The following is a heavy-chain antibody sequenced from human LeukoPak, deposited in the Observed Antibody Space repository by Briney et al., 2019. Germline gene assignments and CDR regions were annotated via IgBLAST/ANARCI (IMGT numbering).Heavy chain of an antibody. J-gene: IGHJ4*02. V-gene: IGHV3-53*04. CDR2: IYSGGST. CDR3: ARGDYYDTSGYLN. Sequence: GGSLRLSCAASGSTVSSNYMSWVRQAPGKGLEWVSVIYSGGSTYYADSVKGRFTISRQTSKNTLYVQMNSLRAEDTAVYYCARGDYYDTSGYLNWGQGTLVTVSS. D-gene: IGHD3-22*01. CDR1: GSTVSSNY.